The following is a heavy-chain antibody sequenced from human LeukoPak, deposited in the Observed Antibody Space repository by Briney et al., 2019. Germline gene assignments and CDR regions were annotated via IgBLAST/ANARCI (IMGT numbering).Heavy chain of an antibody. J-gene: IGHJ5*02. CDR2: IYYSGST. V-gene: IGHV4-39*01. D-gene: IGHD2-15*01. CDR1: GGSISSSSYY. Sequence: PSETLSLTCTVSGGSISSSSYYWGWIRQPPGKGLEWIGSIYYSGSTYYNPSLKSRVTISVDTSKNQFSLKLSSVTAADTAVYYCARRGYCSGGSCLEGWFDPWGQGTLVTVSS. CDR3: ARRGYCSGGSCLEGWFDP.